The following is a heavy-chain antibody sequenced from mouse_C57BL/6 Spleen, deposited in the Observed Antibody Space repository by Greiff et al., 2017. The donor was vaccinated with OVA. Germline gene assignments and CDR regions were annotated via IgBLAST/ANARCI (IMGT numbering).Heavy chain of an antibody. Sequence: VQVVESGAELVKPGASVKISCKASGYAFSSYWMNWVKQRPGTGLEWIGQIYPGDGDTNYNGKFKGKATLTADKSSSTAYMQLSSLASEDAAVYFCAGGEVGWFADWGKGTLVTVSA. CDR1: GYAFSSYW. V-gene: IGHV1-80*01. CDR2: IYPGDGDT. CDR3: AGGEVGWFAD. J-gene: IGHJ3*01. D-gene: IGHD1-3*01.